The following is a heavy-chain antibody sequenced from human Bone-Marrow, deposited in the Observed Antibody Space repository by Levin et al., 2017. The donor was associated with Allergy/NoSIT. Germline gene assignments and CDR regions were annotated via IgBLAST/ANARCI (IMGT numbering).Heavy chain of an antibody. J-gene: IGHJ4*02. D-gene: IGHD4-11*01. Sequence: PGGSLRLSCAASGFTFSTYGMHWVRQAPGKGLEWVGVIWYDGSNKYYADSVKGRFTISRDNSKNTLYLQMNSLRAEDTALYYCARDSARWVTTPDFWGQGTLVTVSS. CDR3: ARDSARWVTTPDF. V-gene: IGHV3-33*08. CDR1: GFTFSTYG. CDR2: IWYDGSNK.